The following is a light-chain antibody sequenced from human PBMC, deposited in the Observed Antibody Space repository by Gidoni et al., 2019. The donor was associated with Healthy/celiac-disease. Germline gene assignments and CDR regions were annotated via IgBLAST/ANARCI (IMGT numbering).Light chain of an antibody. CDR3: QSYGSSLSGSRV. CDR1: SSNIGAGYD. Sequence: QPVLTQPPSVSGVPGQRVTIPCTGSSSNIGAGYDVHWYQQLPGTAPKLLIYGNSNRPSGVPDRFSGSKSATSASLAITGLQAEDEADYYCQSYGSSLSGSRVFGGGTKLTVL. V-gene: IGLV1-40*01. CDR2: GNS. J-gene: IGLJ2*01.